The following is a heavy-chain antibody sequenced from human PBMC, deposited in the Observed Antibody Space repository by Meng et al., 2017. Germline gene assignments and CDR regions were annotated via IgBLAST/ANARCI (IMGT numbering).Heavy chain of an antibody. J-gene: IGHJ4*02. CDR1: GFTFSSYA. CDR3: AKKGGVVVPAAMDDY. D-gene: IGHD2-2*01. Sequence: GESLRLSCAASGFTFSSYAMSWVRQAPGKGLEWVSAISGSGGSTYYADSVKGRFTISRDNSKNTLYLQMNSLRAEDTAVYYCAKKGGVVVPAAMDDYWGQGTLVTVSS. CDR2: ISGSGGST. V-gene: IGHV3-23*01.